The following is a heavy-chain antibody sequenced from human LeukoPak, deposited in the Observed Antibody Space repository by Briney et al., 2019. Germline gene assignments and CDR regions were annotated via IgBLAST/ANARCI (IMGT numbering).Heavy chain of an antibody. CDR1: GGSISSYY. J-gene: IGHJ4*02. D-gene: IGHD1-26*01. CDR2: IYYSGST. Sequence: PSETLSLTCTVSGGSISSYYWSWIRQPPGKGLEWIGYIYYSGSTNYNPSLKSRVTISVDPSKNQFSLKLSSVTAADTAVCYCARQIVGATNRFDYWGQGTLVTVSS. V-gene: IGHV4-59*08. CDR3: ARQIVGATNRFDY.